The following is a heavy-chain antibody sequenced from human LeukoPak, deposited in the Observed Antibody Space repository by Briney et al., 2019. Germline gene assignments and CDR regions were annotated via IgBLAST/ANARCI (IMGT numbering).Heavy chain of an antibody. V-gene: IGHV2-26*01. D-gene: IGHD2-2*02. CDR3: ARLTGYCSSTSCYTGINWFDP. CDR2: IFSNDEK. CDR1: GFSLSNARMG. Sequence: SGPVLVKPTETLTLTCTVSGFSLSNARMGVSWIRQPPGKALEWLAHIFSNDEKSYSTSLKSRLTISKDTSKSQVFLTMTNMDPVDTATYYCARLTGYCSSTSCYTGINWFDPWGQGTLVTVSS. J-gene: IGHJ5*02.